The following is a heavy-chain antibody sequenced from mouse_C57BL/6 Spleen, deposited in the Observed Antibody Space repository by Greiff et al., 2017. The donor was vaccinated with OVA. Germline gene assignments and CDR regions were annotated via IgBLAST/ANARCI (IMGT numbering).Heavy chain of an antibody. J-gene: IGHJ4*01. CDR1: GYTFTDYN. D-gene: IGHD2-10*02. V-gene: IGHV1-18*01. CDR3: ASGYGNFYAMDY. CDR2: INPNNGGT. Sequence: VQLKQSGPELVKPGASVKIPCKASGYTFTDYNMDWVKQSHGKSLEWIGDINPNNGGTIYNQKFKGKATLTVDKSSSTAYMELRSLTSEDTAVYYCASGYGNFYAMDYWGQGTSVTVSS.